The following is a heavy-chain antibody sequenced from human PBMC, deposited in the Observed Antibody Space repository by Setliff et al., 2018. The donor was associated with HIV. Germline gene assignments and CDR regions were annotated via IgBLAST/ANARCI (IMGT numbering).Heavy chain of an antibody. CDR3: ATRPTYCSSTSCFVY. Sequence: SETLSLTCSVSGGSISSGSYYWSWIRQPAGKGLEWIGRIYNSGSTIYNPSLKSRVTLSLDTSKNQFSLKLSSVTAADTAVYYCATRPTYCSSTSCFVYWGQGALVTVSS. V-gene: IGHV4-61*02. CDR2: IYNSGST. CDR1: GGSISSGSYY. D-gene: IGHD2-2*01. J-gene: IGHJ4*02.